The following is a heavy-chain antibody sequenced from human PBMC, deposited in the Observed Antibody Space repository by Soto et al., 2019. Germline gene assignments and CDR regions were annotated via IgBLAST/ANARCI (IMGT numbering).Heavy chain of an antibody. CDR3: VRDRYSSSGWFDP. CDR2: TYYRSRFFS. V-gene: IGHV6-1*01. D-gene: IGHD3-10*01. J-gene: IGHJ5*02. Sequence: SQTLSLTCALSGDSVSSYSAAWNWIRQSPSGGLEWLGRTYYRSRFFSDYAESVKSRIIINPDTSKNQFSLQLKSVTPEDTAVYYCVRDRYSSSGWFDPWSQGTPVTVSS. CDR1: GDSVSSYSAA.